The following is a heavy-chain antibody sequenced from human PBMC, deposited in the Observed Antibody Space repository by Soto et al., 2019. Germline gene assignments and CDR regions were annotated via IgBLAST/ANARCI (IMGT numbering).Heavy chain of an antibody. Sequence: SETLSLTCAVSGGSISSSNWWSWVRQPPGKGLEWIGEIYHSGSTNYNPSLKSRVTISVDKSKNQFSLKLSSVTAADTAVYYCARFNEIVVVIKAFDIWGQGTMVTVSS. CDR1: GGSISSSNW. V-gene: IGHV4-4*02. D-gene: IGHD3-22*01. CDR3: ARFNEIVVVIKAFDI. CDR2: IYHSGST. J-gene: IGHJ3*02.